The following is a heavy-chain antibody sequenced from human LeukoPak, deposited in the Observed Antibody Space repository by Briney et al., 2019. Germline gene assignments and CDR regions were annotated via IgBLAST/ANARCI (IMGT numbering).Heavy chain of an antibody. CDR3: ARWGVATSEFDY. V-gene: IGHV4-39*02. J-gene: IGHJ4*02. Sequence: PSETLSLTCTVSGGSINSSSYYWGWIRQPPGKGLEWIGSIFYSGSTYHNPSLKSRVTISVDTSKNHFSLRLSSVTAADTAVYYCARWGVATSEFDYWGQGTLVTVSS. CDR1: GGSINSSSYY. CDR2: IFYSGST. D-gene: IGHD5-12*01.